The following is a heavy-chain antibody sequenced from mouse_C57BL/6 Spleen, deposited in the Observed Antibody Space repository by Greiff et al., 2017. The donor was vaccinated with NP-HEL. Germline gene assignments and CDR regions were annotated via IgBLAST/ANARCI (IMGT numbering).Heavy chain of an antibody. D-gene: IGHD1-1*01. CDR1: GYAFSSSW. J-gene: IGHJ4*01. CDR2: IYPGDGDT. V-gene: IGHV1-82*01. CDR3: ARGSAMDY. Sequence: QVQLQQSGPELVKPGASVKISCKASGYAFSSSWMNWVKQRPGKGLEWIGRIYPGDGDTNYNGKFKGKATLTADKSSSTAYMQLSSLTSEDSAVYCCARGSAMDYWGQGTSVTVSS.